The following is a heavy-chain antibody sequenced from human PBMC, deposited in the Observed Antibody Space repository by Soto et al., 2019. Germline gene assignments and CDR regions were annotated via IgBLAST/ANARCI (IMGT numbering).Heavy chain of an antibody. CDR2: IYPGDCDT. V-gene: IGHV5-51*01. J-gene: IGHJ4*02. CDR1: GYSFTSYW. D-gene: IGHD1-26*01. Sequence: GESLKISCKGSGYSFTSYWIGWVRQMPGKGLERMGIIYPGDCDTRYSPSFQGHVTMSADKSISTAYLQWSSLKAADTAMYYCARLVGATDGYYFDYWGQGTLVTVSS. CDR3: ARLVGATDGYYFDY.